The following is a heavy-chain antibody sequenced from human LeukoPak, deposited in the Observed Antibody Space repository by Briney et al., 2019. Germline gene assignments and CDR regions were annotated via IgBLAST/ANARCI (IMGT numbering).Heavy chain of an antibody. J-gene: IGHJ4*02. Sequence: SETLSLTCTVSGGSISSSSYYWGWIRQPPGKGLEWIGSIYYSGSTYYNPSLKSRVTISVDTSKNQFSLKLSSMTAADTAVYYCASLTSAQPECWGQGTLVTVSS. CDR1: GGSISSSSYY. CDR2: IYYSGST. V-gene: IGHV4-39*01. CDR3: ASLTSAQPEC.